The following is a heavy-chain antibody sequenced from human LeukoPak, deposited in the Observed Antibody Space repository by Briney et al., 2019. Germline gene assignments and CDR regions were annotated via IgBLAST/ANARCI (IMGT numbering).Heavy chain of an antibody. D-gene: IGHD2-2*01. CDR3: ARGCTSTSCYDY. CDR1: GFTFSRYW. CDR2: RNEDGNKK. V-gene: IGHV3-7*01. J-gene: IGHJ4*02. Sequence: GGSLRLSCTASGFTFSRYWMGWVRQAPGKGLEWVANRNEDGNKKYYVDSVKGRFTISRDNTKKSLYLQMNSLRPEDTAVYYCARGCTSTSCYDYWGQGTLVTVSS.